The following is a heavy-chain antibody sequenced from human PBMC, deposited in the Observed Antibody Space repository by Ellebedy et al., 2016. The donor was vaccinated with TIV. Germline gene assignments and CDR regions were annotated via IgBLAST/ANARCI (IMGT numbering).Heavy chain of an antibody. J-gene: IGHJ5*02. V-gene: IGHV4-4*07. CDR1: GGSISGFS. D-gene: IGHD5-24*01. Sequence: MPSETLSLTCIVSGGSISGFSWTWIRQPAGKGLEWIGRISTSGNTNYNPSLKSRVTMSVDTSKNQFLLKLSSVTAADTAVYYCARERIGYNPNSFDPWGQGTLVTISS. CDR3: ARERIGYNPNSFDP. CDR2: ISTSGNT.